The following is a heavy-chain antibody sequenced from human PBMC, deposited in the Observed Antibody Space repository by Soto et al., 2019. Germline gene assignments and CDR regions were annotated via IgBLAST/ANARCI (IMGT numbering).Heavy chain of an antibody. J-gene: IGHJ3*02. CDR1: GYPVTAYY. CDR2: INPATGAA. D-gene: IGHD3-3*01. Sequence: QLHLVQSGAVVKKPGASVTVSCSASGYPVTAYYMHWVRQAPGRGLEWMGGINPATGAAKYTQTFQGRVNQTRDPSQETGFNEPGGLNSEDTAGFLWAEGGGVGVAGSAAFDMWGQGTLVTVSS. CDR3: AEGGGVGVAGSAAFDM. V-gene: IGHV1-2*02.